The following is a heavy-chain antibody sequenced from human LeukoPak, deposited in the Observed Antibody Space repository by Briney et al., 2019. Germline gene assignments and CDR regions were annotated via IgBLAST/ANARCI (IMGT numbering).Heavy chain of an antibody. D-gene: IGHD1/OR15-1a*01. CDR3: ARVSSQVGTTSQYYFDY. CDR1: GGSISNYY. V-gene: IGHV4-59*01. Sequence: PSETLSLTCTVSGGSISNYYWSWIRQPPGKGLEWIGYIYYSGSASYNPSLKSRVTISVDTSKNQFSLKLSSVTAADTAVYYCARVSSQVGTTSQYYFDYWGQGILVTVSS. CDR2: IYYSGSA. J-gene: IGHJ4*02.